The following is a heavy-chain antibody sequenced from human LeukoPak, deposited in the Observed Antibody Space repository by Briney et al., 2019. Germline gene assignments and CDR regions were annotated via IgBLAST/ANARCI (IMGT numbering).Heavy chain of an antibody. V-gene: IGHV3-48*03. CDR3: ARESGYNYGSGY. Sequence: GGSLRLSCAASGFTFSNFEMNWVRQAPGKGLEWASYISGSGSTIYYADSVKGRFTISRDNAKNSLYLQMNSLRAEDTAVYYCARESGYNYGSGYWGQGTLVTVSS. D-gene: IGHD5-18*01. CDR2: ISGSGSTI. J-gene: IGHJ4*02. CDR1: GFTFSNFE.